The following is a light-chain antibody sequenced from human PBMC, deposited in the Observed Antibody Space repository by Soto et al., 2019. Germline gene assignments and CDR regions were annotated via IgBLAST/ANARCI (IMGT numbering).Light chain of an antibody. J-gene: IGLJ1*01. CDR3: CSYAGTVAYV. CDR2: EVN. CDR1: GSDVGAYNL. Sequence: QSALTQPASVSGSPGQSITISCAGTGSDVGAYNLVSWYQQHPGKAPKLIIYEVNTRPSGISNRFSDSKSGDTASLTISGLHAEDEAYYFCCSYAGTVAYVFGAGTKLTVL. V-gene: IGLV2-23*02.